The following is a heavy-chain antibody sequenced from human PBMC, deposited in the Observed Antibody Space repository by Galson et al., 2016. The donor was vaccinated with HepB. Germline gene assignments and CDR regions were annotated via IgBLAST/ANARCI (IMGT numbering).Heavy chain of an antibody. CDR2: ISTRRTT. CDR3: AKERLVRRIFDH. V-gene: IGHV3-23*01. J-gene: IGHJ4*02. D-gene: IGHD1-1*01. CDR1: GFVFSNFG. Sequence: SLRLSCAASGFVFSNFGLSWVRQAPGKGLEWVASISTRRTTYYSDSVQGRFTISRDNSNNTLYLQMNGLRAEDTAVYYCAKERLVRRIFDHWGQETLPTVSS.